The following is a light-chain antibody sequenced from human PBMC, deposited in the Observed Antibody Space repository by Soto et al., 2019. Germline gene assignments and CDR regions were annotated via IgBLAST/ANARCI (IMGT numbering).Light chain of an antibody. CDR3: QKYNNWPWT. CDR1: QSVSSK. V-gene: IGKV3-15*01. Sequence: EIVMTQSPDTLSVSPGERATLSCRASQSVSSKLAWYQQKPGQAPRLLIYGASTRATGIPARFSGSGSGTEFTLTISSLQSEDFAVYYCQKYNNWPWTFGQGTKVEIK. J-gene: IGKJ1*01. CDR2: GAS.